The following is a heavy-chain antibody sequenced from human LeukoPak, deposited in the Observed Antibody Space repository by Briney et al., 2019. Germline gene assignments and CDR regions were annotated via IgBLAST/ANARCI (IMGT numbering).Heavy chain of an antibody. J-gene: IGHJ5*02. CDR3: TRHRPPGSGSYYWFDP. D-gene: IGHD3-10*01. CDR1: GGSISNSDYY. Sequence: SETLSLTCTVSGGSISNSDYYWGWIRQPPGKGLEWIGSIYYSGTTYYNPSLKSRVTISVATSKNHFSLKLSSVTAADTAVYYCTRHRPPGSGSYYWFDPWGQGTLVTVSS. CDR2: IYYSGTT. V-gene: IGHV4-39*01.